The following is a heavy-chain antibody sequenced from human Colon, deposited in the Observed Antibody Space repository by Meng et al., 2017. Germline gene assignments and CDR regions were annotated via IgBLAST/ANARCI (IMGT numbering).Heavy chain of an antibody. V-gene: IGHV3-7*01. CDR3: ASADRGN. Sequence: AGCLTPSCAASGFTFSNYSRSWVRQAPGKGLEWLANIKDDGSEKYYVDSVEGRFTISRDNAKNSLYLQMDSLRAEDTAVYYCASADRGNWGQGTLVTVSS. D-gene: IGHD3-10*01. CDR1: GFTFSNYS. CDR2: IKDDGSEK. J-gene: IGHJ4*02.